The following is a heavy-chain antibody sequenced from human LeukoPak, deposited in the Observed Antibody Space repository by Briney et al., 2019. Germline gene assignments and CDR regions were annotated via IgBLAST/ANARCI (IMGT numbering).Heavy chain of an antibody. Sequence: GGSLRLSCAGSGFTFSNSWMGWVRQAPGKGLEWVANVQHIGGETYYVDSVKGRFAISRDNAKNSVYLQMNSLGADDTAVYYCATYSILNAREFRYWGQGTLVTVTS. CDR2: VQHIGGET. V-gene: IGHV3-7*01. D-gene: IGHD4-11*01. CDR1: GFTFSNSW. J-gene: IGHJ1*01. CDR3: ATYSILNAREFRY.